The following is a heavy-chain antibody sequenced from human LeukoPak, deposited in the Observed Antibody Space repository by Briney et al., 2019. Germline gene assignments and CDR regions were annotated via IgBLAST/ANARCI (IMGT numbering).Heavy chain of an antibody. Sequence: SGGSLRLSCAASGSTFSDEYMSWIRQAPGKGLEWISYISSGVTTISYADSVKGRFTISRDNAKHTLTLQMNSLRVEDTAVYYCAKYISGYFDYWGQGTLVTVSS. V-gene: IGHV3-11*04. CDR1: GSTFSDEY. D-gene: IGHD2-15*01. CDR3: AKYISGYFDY. J-gene: IGHJ4*02. CDR2: ISSGVTTI.